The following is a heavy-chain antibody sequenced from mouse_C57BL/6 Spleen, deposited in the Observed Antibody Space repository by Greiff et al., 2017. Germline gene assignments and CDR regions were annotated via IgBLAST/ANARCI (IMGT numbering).Heavy chain of an antibody. CDR1: GFSLTSYG. CDR2: IWSGGST. CDR3: AKNNYYGSSWYFDV. J-gene: IGHJ1*03. D-gene: IGHD1-1*01. V-gene: IGHV2-4*01. Sequence: QVQLKQSGPGLVQPSQSLSITCTVSGFSLTSYGVHWVRQPPGKGLEWLGVIWSGGSTDYNAAFISRLSISKDNSKSQVFFKMNSLQADDTAIYYCAKNNYYGSSWYFDVWGTGTTVTVSS.